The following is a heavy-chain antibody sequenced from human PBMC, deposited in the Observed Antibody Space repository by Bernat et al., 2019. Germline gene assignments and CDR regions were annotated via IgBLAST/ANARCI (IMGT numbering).Heavy chain of an antibody. CDR1: GYTFTSYD. Sequence: QVQLVQSGAEVKKPGASVKVSCKASGYTFTSYDINWVRQATGQGLEWMGWMNPNSGNTGYAQKFQGRVTMTRNTSISTAYMELSSLRSEDTAVYYCARGQYCSGGNCYSYRGAFDIWGQGTMVTVSS. CDR2: MNPNSGNT. J-gene: IGHJ3*02. D-gene: IGHD2-15*01. V-gene: IGHV1-8*01. CDR3: ARGQYCSGGNCYSYRGAFDI.